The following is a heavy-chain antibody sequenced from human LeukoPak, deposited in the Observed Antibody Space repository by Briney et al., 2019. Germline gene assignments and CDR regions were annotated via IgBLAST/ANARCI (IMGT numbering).Heavy chain of an antibody. CDR1: GFTFSSYS. Sequence: GGSLRLSCAASGFTFSSYSMNWVRQAPGKGLEWVSSISSSSSYIYYADSVKGRFTISRDNAKNSLYLQMNSLRAEDTAVYYRARVVRAATYDFWSGYYSENAFDIWGQGTMVTVSS. J-gene: IGHJ3*02. CDR3: ARVVRAATYDFWSGYYSENAFDI. V-gene: IGHV3-21*01. CDR2: ISSSSSYI. D-gene: IGHD3-3*01.